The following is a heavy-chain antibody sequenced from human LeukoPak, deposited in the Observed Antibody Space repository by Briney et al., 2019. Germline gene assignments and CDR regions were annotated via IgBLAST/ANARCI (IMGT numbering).Heavy chain of an antibody. Sequence: SETLSLTCTVSGGSISSGGYYWSWIRQPPGKGLEWIGSIYHSGSTNYNPSLKSRVTISVDKSKNQFSLKLSSVTAADTAVYYCARALGGYYQTLGYWGQGTLVTVSS. CDR2: IYHSGST. D-gene: IGHD3-22*01. V-gene: IGHV4-39*07. J-gene: IGHJ4*02. CDR3: ARALGGYYQTLGY. CDR1: GGSISSGGYY.